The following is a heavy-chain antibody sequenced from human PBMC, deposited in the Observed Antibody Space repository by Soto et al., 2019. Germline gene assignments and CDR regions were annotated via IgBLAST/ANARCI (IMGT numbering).Heavy chain of an antibody. CDR2: ISFDGSTK. J-gene: IGHJ4*02. CDR3: TTLRANTY. Sequence: QVQLVESGGGVVQPGRSLRLSCAASGFTFSSSVMHWVRQAPGKGLEWVTFISFDGSTKYYADSVKGRFTISRDNSKNTLYLQMNSLRPEDTSVYYCTTLRANTYWGQGTLVTVS. V-gene: IGHV3-30*03. CDR1: GFTFSSSV.